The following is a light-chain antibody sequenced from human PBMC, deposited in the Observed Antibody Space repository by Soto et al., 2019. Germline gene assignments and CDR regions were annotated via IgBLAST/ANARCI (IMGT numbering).Light chain of an antibody. V-gene: IGKV1-5*03. CDR3: KQYNSHSFPT. CDR2: LAS. J-gene: IGKJ2*01. CDR1: QDVGSF. Sequence: DIQMTQPPSTLSASVGGRVTVTCRASQDVGSFLAWYQQKPGKAPKLLIYLASRLESGVPSRFSASGSGTEFTLTISGLQPDDFATYFCKQYNSHSFPTFGQGTKLEIK.